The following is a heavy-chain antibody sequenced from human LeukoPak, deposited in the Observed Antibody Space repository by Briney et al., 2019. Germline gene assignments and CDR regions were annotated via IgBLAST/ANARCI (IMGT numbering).Heavy chain of an antibody. CDR1: GYSFISFD. Sequence: ASVKVSCKASGYSFISFDINWVRQASGQGLEWMGWINPNSVNAVYAQKFQGRITLTRDTSTSTAYMELRSLTSDDTAVYYCARSVAGQGYWGQGTLVIVSS. CDR3: ARSVAGQGY. D-gene: IGHD6-19*01. V-gene: IGHV1-8*01. J-gene: IGHJ4*02. CDR2: INPNSVNA.